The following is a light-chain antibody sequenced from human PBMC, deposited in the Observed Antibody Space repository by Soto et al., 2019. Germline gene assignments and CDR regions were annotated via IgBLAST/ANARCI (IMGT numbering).Light chain of an antibody. CDR2: AAS. J-gene: IGKJ3*01. CDR1: QSISSY. V-gene: IGKV1-39*01. Sequence: DIQMTQSPSSLSASVGDRVTITCRASQSISSYLNWYQQKPGKAPKLLIYAASSLQSGVPSRFSGSGSGTDFTLTIRSLQPDHFATYYCTQSYSTPPRFGPGTKVDIK. CDR3: TQSYSTPPR.